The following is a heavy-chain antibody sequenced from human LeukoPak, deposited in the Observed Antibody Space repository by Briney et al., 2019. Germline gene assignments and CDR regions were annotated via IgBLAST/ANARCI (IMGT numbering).Heavy chain of an antibody. J-gene: IGHJ4*02. CDR1: GYTFTGYY. D-gene: IGHD4-17*01. V-gene: IGHV1-2*02. Sequence: ASVKVSRKASGYTFTGYYMHWVRQAPGQGLEWMGWINPNSGGTNYAQKFQGRVTMTRDTSISTAYMELSRLRSEDTAVYYCARGHTTVSRYFDYWGQGTLVTVSS. CDR3: ARGHTTVSRYFDY. CDR2: INPNSGGT.